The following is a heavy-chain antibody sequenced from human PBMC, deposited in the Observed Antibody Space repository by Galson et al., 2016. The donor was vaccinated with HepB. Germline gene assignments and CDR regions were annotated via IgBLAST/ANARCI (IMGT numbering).Heavy chain of an antibody. CDR3: VRIGHNSGYYAYDSDM. Sequence: PALVKPTQTLTLTCTFSGISLSTSGMSVSWFRQPPGKAPEWLALIDWDDNKYYRTSLKTRLTISKDTSKNQVVLTMTNMNPVDTATYYCVRIGHNSGYYAYDSDMWGQGTMVTVSS. V-gene: IGHV2-70*01. J-gene: IGHJ3*02. D-gene: IGHD5-12*01. CDR2: IDWDDNK. CDR1: GISLSTSGMS.